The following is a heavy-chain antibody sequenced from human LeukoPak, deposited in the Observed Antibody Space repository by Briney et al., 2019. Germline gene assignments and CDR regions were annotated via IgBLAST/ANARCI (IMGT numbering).Heavy chain of an antibody. CDR1: GASVSSGSSY. D-gene: IGHD2-15*01. CDR2: IFYSGTT. CDR3: ARTPVYCSGGSCYYYYYAMDV. Sequence: SETLSLTYTVSGASVSSGSSYWGWIRQPPGKGLEWIGYIFYSGTTNYSPSLKSRVTMSLDTSENQFSLRLSSVTAADTAVYYCARTPVYCSGGSCYYYYYAMDVWGQGTTVTVSS. V-gene: IGHV4-61*01. J-gene: IGHJ6*02.